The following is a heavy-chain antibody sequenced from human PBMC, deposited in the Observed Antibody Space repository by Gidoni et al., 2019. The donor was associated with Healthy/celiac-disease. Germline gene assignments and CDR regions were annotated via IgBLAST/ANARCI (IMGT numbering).Heavy chain of an antibody. Sequence: QVQLQESGPGLVKPSQTLSLTCTVSGGSISSGSYYWSWIRQPAGKGLEWIGRIYTSGSTNYNPSLKSRVTISVDTSKNQFSLKLSSVTAADTAVYYCARDERSHYYDSSGVLRAAEYFQHWGQGTLVTVSS. CDR1: GGSISSGSYY. J-gene: IGHJ1*01. CDR2: IYTSGST. CDR3: ARDERSHYYDSSGVLRAAEYFQH. V-gene: IGHV4-61*02. D-gene: IGHD3-22*01.